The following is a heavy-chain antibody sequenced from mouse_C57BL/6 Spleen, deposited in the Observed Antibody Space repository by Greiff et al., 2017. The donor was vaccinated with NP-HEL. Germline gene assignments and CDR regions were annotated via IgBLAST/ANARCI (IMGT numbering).Heavy chain of an antibody. CDR2: INPNSGST. CDR1: GYTFTSYW. V-gene: IGHV1-64*01. J-gene: IGHJ2*01. Sequence: QVQLQQPGAELVKPGASVKLSCKASGYTFTSYWMHWVKQRPGQGLEWIGMINPNSGSTNYNEKYKSKATLTVDKSSSTAYMQLGSLTSEDSAVYDCARLTTVDGLYYWGQGTTLTVSS. D-gene: IGHD1-1*01. CDR3: ARLTTVDGLYY.